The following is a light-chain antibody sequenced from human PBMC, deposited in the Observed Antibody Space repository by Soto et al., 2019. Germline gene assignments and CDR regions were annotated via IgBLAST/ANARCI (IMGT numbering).Light chain of an antibody. CDR1: HSISSN. J-gene: IGKJ5*01. Sequence: EIVVTQSPATLSVSPGERATLSCRASHSISSNLAWYQQKPGQAPRLLIYGASTRATGVPARFSGSGSGTEFSLTISSLQSEDFAVYDCQQYDTWPPFTFGQGTRLEIK. CDR2: GAS. CDR3: QQYDTWPPFT. V-gene: IGKV3-15*01.